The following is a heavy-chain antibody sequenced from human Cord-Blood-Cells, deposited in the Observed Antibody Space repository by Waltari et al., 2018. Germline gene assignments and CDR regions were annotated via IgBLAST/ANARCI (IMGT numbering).Heavy chain of an antibody. CDR1: GSLNSRHG. D-gene: IGHD2-2*01. J-gene: IGHJ4*02. V-gene: IGHV3-30*04. CDR3: ARVLGQLLLSQLFDY. CDR2: ISYDGSNK. Sequence: ELSGSGVEAGRARVQCWAVAGSLNSRHGRTWDRRDPGQGLEWVAVISYDGSNKYYADSVKGRFTISRDNSKNTLYLQMNSLRAEDTAVYYCARVLGQLLLSQLFDYWGQGTLVTVSS.